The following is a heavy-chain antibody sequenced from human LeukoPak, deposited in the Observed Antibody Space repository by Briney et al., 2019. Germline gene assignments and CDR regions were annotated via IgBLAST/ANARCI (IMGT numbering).Heavy chain of an antibody. Sequence: GRSLRLSCAASGFTFSSYAMHWVRQAPGKGLEWVAVISYDGSNKYYADSVKGRFTISRDNSKNTLYLQMNSLRAEDTAVYYCARECIGRSSWYGYYYYYMDVWGKGTTVTVSS. D-gene: IGHD6-13*01. V-gene: IGHV3-30*01. CDR1: GFTFSSYA. CDR2: ISYDGSNK. J-gene: IGHJ6*03. CDR3: ARECIGRSSWYGYYYYYMDV.